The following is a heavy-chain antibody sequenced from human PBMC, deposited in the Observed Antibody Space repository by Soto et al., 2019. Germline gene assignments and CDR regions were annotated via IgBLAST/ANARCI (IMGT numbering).Heavy chain of an antibody. Sequence: GGSLRLSCAASGFTFSSYAMHWVRQAPGKGLEWVAVISYDGSNKYYADSVKGRFTISRDNSKNTLYLQMNSLRAEDTAVYYCARGKRSSSWRLPLSPPDPWGQGTLVTVSS. V-gene: IGHV3-30-3*01. D-gene: IGHD6-13*01. CDR1: GFTFSSYA. CDR2: ISYDGSNK. CDR3: ARGKRSSSWRLPLSPPDP. J-gene: IGHJ5*02.